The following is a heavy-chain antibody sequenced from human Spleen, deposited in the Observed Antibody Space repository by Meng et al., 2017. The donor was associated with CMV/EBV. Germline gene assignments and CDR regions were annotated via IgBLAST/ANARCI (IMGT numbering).Heavy chain of an antibody. V-gene: IGHV1-46*01. CDR1: GGTFSSYA. Sequence: ASVKVSCKASGGTFSSYAISWVRQAPGQGLEWMGIINPSGGSTSYAQKFQGRVTMTRDTSTSTVYMELSSLRSEDTAVYYCAWGSGSYSSWFDPWGQGTLVTVSS. CDR3: AWGSGSYSSWFDP. CDR2: INPSGGST. J-gene: IGHJ5*02. D-gene: IGHD3-10*01.